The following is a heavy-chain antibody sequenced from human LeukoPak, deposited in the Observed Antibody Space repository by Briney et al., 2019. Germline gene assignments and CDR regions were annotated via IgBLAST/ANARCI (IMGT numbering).Heavy chain of an antibody. J-gene: IGHJ6*02. CDR2: IYPGDSDT. CDR3: ARLNQEGYYYYGMDV. CDR1: GYSFTTYW. V-gene: IGHV5-51*01. Sequence: GESLKIYCKGSGYSFTTYWIAWVRQMPGKGLGWMGIIYPGDSDTRYSPSFQGQVTISADKPIRTAYLQWSSLKASDTAMYYCARLNQEGYYYYGMDVWGQGTTVTVSS.